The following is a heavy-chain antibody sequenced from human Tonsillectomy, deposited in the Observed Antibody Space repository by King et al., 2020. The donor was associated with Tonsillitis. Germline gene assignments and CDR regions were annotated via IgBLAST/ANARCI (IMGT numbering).Heavy chain of an antibody. CDR3: AKAAVYRSGDDAFDI. CDR1: GFTFSSYA. V-gene: IGHV3-23*04. Sequence: QLVESGGGLVQPGGSLRLSCAASGFTFSSYAISWGRQAPGKGLEWVSGISGSGVSTYYAASVKGRFTISRDNSKKTLYLQMNSLRAEDTAVYYCAKAAVYRSGDDAFDIWGQGTMVTVSS. CDR2: ISGSGVST. D-gene: IGHD6-19*01. J-gene: IGHJ3*02.